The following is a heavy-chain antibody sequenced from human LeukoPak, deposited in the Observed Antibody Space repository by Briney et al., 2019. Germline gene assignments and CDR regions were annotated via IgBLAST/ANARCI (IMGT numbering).Heavy chain of an antibody. J-gene: IGHJ3*02. D-gene: IGHD1-26*01. CDR3: ARDAWELRSEGETHRAFDI. CDR2: IYYSGST. CDR1: GGSISSYY. Sequence: SETLSLTCTVSGGSISSYYWSWIRQPPGKGLEWIGYIYYSGSTNYNPSLKSRVTISVDTSKNQFSLKLSSVTAADTAVYYCARDAWELRSEGETHRAFDIWGQGTMVTVSS. V-gene: IGHV4-59*01.